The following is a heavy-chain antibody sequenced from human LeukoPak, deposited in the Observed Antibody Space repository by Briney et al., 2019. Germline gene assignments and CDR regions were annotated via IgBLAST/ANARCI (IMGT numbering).Heavy chain of an antibody. CDR3: ARVGLAIFGVVARGGDY. Sequence: VASVKVSCKASGYTFTGYYIHWVRQAPGQGLEWMGWINPNSGGTNYAQKFQGRVTMTRDTSISTAYMEMSRLRSDDTAVYYCARVGLAIFGVVARGGDYWGQGTLVTVSS. CDR1: GYTFTGYY. J-gene: IGHJ4*02. D-gene: IGHD3-3*01. V-gene: IGHV1-2*02. CDR2: INPNSGGT.